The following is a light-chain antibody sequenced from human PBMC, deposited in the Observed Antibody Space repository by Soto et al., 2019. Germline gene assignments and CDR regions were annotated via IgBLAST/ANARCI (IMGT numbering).Light chain of an antibody. J-gene: IGKJ3*01. CDR3: QKYSSVPA. V-gene: IGKV1-27*01. CDR1: QDISNF. Sequence: DIQMTQSPTSLSASVGDRVTITCRASQDISNFVAWYQQKPGKAPKLLIYAASTLQSGVPSRFSGSGSGTDFTLTINSLEPEDVATYYCQKYSSVPAFGPGTKVEIK. CDR2: AAS.